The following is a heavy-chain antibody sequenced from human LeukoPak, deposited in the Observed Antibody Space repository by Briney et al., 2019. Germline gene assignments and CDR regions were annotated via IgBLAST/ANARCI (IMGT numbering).Heavy chain of an antibody. J-gene: IGHJ4*02. CDR2: IIPIFGTA. V-gene: IGHV1-69*05. D-gene: IGHD2-21*02. CDR1: GGTFSSYA. Sequence: ASVKVPCKASGGTFSSYAISWVRQAPGQGLEWMGRIIPIFGTANYAQKFQGRVTITTDESTSTAYMELSSLRSEDTAVYYCARDTYCGGDCYSFDYWGQGTLVTVSS. CDR3: ARDTYCGGDCYSFDY.